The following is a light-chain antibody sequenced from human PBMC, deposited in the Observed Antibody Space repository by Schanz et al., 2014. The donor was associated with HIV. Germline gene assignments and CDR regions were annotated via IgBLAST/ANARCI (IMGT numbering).Light chain of an antibody. CDR1: QTVSTR. Sequence: IVLTQSPATLSVSPGEGATLSCRASQTVSTRLAWYQQKPGQAPRLLISGASTRAAGVPARFSGGGSGTEFTLTISSLQSEDIAVYYCQQYSTWPWTFGLGTMVEIK. CDR3: QQYSTWPWT. V-gene: IGKV3-15*01. CDR2: GAS. J-gene: IGKJ1*01.